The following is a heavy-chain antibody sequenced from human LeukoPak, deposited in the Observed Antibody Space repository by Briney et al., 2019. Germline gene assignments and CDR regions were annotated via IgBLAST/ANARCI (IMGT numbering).Heavy chain of an antibody. CDR1: GFTVSSNY. CDR3: ARDGKRYYDILTGYYRYNDY. J-gene: IGHJ4*02. CDR2: IYSGGST. D-gene: IGHD3-9*01. Sequence: GGSLRLSCAASGFTVSSNYMSWVRQAPGKGLEWVSVIYSGGSTYYADSVKGRFTISRNNSKNTLYLQMNSLRAEYTAVYYCARDGKRYYDILTGYYRYNDYWGQGTLVTVSS. V-gene: IGHV3-53*01.